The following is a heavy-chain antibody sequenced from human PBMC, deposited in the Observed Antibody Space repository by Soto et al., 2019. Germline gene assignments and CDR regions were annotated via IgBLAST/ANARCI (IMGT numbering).Heavy chain of an antibody. CDR3: ARGRVFDY. CDR2: ISSDGSNK. V-gene: IGHV3-30-3*01. Sequence: QVQLVESGGGVVQPGRSLRLSCAASGFTFSSHAVHWVRQAPGKGLEWVSVISSDGSNKYYADSVKGRFTISRDNSKNTLYLQMNSLRAEDTAVYYCARGRVFDYWGQGTLVTVSS. J-gene: IGHJ4*02. D-gene: IGHD3-10*01. CDR1: GFTFSSHA.